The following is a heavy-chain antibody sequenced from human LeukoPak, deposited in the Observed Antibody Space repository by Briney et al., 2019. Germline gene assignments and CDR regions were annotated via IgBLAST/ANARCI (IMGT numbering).Heavy chain of an antibody. CDR2: IIPILGIA. CDR1: GGTFSSYA. CDR3: ASSNQLRGWSDY. J-gene: IGHJ4*02. Sequence: ASVKVSCKASGGTFSSYAISWVRQAPGQGLEWMGRIIPILGIANYAQKFQGRVTITADKSTSTACMELSSLRSEDTAVYYCASSNQLRGWSDYWGQGTLVTVSS. V-gene: IGHV1-69*04. D-gene: IGHD2-2*01.